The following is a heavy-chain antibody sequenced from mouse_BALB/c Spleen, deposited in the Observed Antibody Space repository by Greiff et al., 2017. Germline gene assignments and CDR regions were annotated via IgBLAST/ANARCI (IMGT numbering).Heavy chain of an antibody. V-gene: IGHV2-9*02. CDR3: ARDLTGTGIAY. Sequence: QVQLKQSGPGLVAPSQSLSITCTVSGFSLTSYGVHWVRQPPGKGLEWLGVIWAGGSTNYNSAIMSRLSISKDNSKSQVFLKMNSLQTDDTAMYYCARDLTGTGIAYWGQGTLVTVSA. CDR2: IWAGGST. J-gene: IGHJ3*01. D-gene: IGHD4-1*01. CDR1: GFSLTSYG.